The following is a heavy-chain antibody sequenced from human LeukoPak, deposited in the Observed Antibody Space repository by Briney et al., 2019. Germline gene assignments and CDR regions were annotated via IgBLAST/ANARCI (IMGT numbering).Heavy chain of an antibody. J-gene: IGHJ5*02. CDR3: ATAKPRSGSLLFDP. Sequence: ASVKVSCKVSGYTLTELSMHCVRQAPGKGLEWMGGFDPEDGETIYAQKFQGRVTMTEDTSTDAAYMELSSLRSEDTAVYYCATAKPRSGSLLFDPWGQGTLVTVSS. CDR2: FDPEDGET. CDR1: GYTLTELS. V-gene: IGHV1-24*01. D-gene: IGHD3-10*01.